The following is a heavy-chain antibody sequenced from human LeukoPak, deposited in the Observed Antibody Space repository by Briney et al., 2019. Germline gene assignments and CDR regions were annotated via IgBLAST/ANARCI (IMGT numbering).Heavy chain of an antibody. D-gene: IGHD3-22*01. CDR2: IYYSGRT. V-gene: IGHV4-39*02. Sequence: PSETLSLTCTVSGVYIRSGSHYWLWIRQPPGKGLEWIGSIYYSGRTYYNPSLENRVTISIDTSKIHFSLKLSSLSAADTSVYYCAKRDDSGGNLVDLWGQGTLVTV. J-gene: IGHJ4*02. CDR1: GVYIRSGSHY. CDR3: AKRDDSGGNLVDL.